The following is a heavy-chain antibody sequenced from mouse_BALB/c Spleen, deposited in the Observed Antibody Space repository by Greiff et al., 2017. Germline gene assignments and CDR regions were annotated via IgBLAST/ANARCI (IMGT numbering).Heavy chain of an antibody. Sequence: LQQPGSELVRPGASVKLSCKASGYTFTSYWMHWVKQRPGQGLEWIGNIYPGSGSTNYDEKFKSKATLTVDTSSSTAYMQLSSLTSEDSAVYYCTRDGSSPYYAMDYWGQGTSVTVSS. V-gene: IGHV1S22*01. CDR1: GYTFTSYW. CDR3: TRDGSSPYYAMDY. D-gene: IGHD1-1*01. CDR2: IYPGSGST. J-gene: IGHJ4*01.